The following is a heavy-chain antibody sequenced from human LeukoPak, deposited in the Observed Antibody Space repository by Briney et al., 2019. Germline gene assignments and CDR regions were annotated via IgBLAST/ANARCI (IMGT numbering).Heavy chain of an antibody. V-gene: IGHV4-59*08. CDR1: GGSISSYY. D-gene: IGHD3-22*01. J-gene: IGHJ4*02. CDR3: ARLGSGYSYFDY. Sequence: SETLSLTCTVSGGSISSYYWSWIRQPPGKGLEWIGYIYYSGSTNYNPSLKSRVTISVDTSKNQFSLKVYSVTAADTAVYYCARLGSGYSYFDYWGQGTLVTVSS. CDR2: IYYSGST.